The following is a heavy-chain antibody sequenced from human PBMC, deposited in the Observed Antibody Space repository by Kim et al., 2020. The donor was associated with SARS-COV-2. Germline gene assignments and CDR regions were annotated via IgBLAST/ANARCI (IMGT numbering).Heavy chain of an antibody. Sequence: ASVKVSCKASGYTFTGYYMHWVRQAPGQGLEWMGWINPNSGGTNYAQKFQGRVTMTRDTSISTAYMELSRLRSDDTAVYYCARDLETKGYSSGWYGFYYYYGMDV. CDR2: INPNSGGT. V-gene: IGHV1-2*02. J-gene: IGHJ6*01. D-gene: IGHD6-19*01. CDR1: GYTFTGYY. CDR3: ARDLETKGYSSGWYGFYYYYGMDV.